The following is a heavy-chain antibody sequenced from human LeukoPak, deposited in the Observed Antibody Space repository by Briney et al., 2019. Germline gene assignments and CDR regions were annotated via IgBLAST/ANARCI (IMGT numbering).Heavy chain of an antibody. CDR2: ISSSSSYI. Sequence: GGFLRLSCAASGFTFSSYSMNWVRQAPGKGLEWVSSISSSSSYIYYADSVKGRFTISRDNAKNSLYLQMNSLRAEDTAVYYCAREPVAGRGDDAFDIWGQGTMVTVSS. CDR3: AREPVAGRGDDAFDI. J-gene: IGHJ3*02. V-gene: IGHV3-21*01. CDR1: GFTFSSYS. D-gene: IGHD6-19*01.